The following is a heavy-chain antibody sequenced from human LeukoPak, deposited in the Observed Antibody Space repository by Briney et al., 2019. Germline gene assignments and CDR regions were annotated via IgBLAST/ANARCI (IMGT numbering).Heavy chain of an antibody. J-gene: IGHJ1*01. V-gene: IGHV3-23*01. CDR2: ISRGSGTT. CDR3: ARDRYSGNGNALQH. CDR1: GFIFSNYA. Sequence: GGSLRLSCVASGFIFSNYAISWVRQAPGKGLEWVSGISRGSGTTYYADFVKGRFTLSRDDSKDTLSLQMNELRAEDTAVYYCARDRYSGNGNALQHWGQGTLVTV. D-gene: IGHD5-12*01.